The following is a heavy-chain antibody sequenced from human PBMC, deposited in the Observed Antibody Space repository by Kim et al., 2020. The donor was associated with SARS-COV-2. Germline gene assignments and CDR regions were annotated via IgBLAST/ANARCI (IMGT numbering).Heavy chain of an antibody. V-gene: IGHV3-7*01. J-gene: IGHJ3*02. Sequence: GGSLRLSCAASGFTFNTYWMSWVRQAPGKGLEWVANIKQDGAERYYVDSMKGRFTISRDNTDNSLFLQMNNLRAEDTGVYYCATYCSSTSCSSIWGQGAMVTVSS. CDR1: GFTFNTYW. CDR2: IKQDGAER. CDR3: ATYCSSTSCSSI. D-gene: IGHD2-2*01.